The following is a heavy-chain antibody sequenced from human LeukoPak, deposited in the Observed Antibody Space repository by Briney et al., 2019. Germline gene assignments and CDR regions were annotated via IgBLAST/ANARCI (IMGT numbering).Heavy chain of an antibody. CDR3: ARTPPEYYDFWSGYQYYFDY. CDR2: INPNSGGT. J-gene: IGHJ4*02. Sequence: ASVKVSCKASGYTFTGCYMHWVRQAPGQGLEWMGWINPNSGGTNYAQKSQGRVTMTRDTSISTAYMELSRLRSDDTAVYYCARTPPEYYDFWSGYQYYFDYWGQGTLVTVSS. V-gene: IGHV1-2*02. CDR1: GYTFTGCY. D-gene: IGHD3-3*01.